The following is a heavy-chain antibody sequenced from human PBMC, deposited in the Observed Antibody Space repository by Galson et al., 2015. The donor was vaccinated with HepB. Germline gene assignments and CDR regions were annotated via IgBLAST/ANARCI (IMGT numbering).Heavy chain of an antibody. CDR2: IDPSDSYV. D-gene: IGHD3-22*01. Sequence: QSGAEVKKPGESLRISCKGSGYRFTNYWISWVRQMPGKGLEWMGRIDPSDSYVKYSPSFQGHVTISADKSISTAYLKWSSLKASDTAMYYCATSYYYDSSGYKGAIDYWGQGTLVTVSP. CDR3: ATSYYYDSSGYKGAIDY. J-gene: IGHJ4*02. CDR1: GYRFTNYW. V-gene: IGHV5-10-1*01.